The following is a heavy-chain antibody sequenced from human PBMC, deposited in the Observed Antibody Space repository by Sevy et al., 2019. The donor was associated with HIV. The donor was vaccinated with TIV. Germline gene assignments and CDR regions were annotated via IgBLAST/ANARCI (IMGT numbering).Heavy chain of an antibody. CDR3: AKDVMAVAAVMDV. CDR1: GFTFNTHA. Sequence: GGSLRLSCAASGFTFNTHAMNWVRQAPGKGLEWVSAISGSGGSTYYADSVKGRFTISRDNSKNTLYLQMNSLRAEDTAVYYCAKDVMAVAAVMDVWGQGTTVTVSS. J-gene: IGHJ6*02. V-gene: IGHV3-23*01. CDR2: ISGSGGST. D-gene: IGHD6-19*01.